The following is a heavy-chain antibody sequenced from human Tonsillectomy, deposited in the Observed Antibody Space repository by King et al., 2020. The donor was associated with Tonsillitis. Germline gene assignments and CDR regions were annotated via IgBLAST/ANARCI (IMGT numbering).Heavy chain of an antibody. CDR3: ARLSGGFGEFDWFDP. D-gene: IGHD3-10*01. CDR1: GSSFTRYW. V-gene: IGHV5-51*01. Sequence: QLVQSGTEVKKPGESLKISCKGSGSSFTRYWIAWVRQMPGKGLEWMGIIYPGDSDIRYSPSFQGQVTISADKSIRTAYLQWSSLKTSDTAMYFCARLSGGFGEFDWFDPWGQGTLVTVSS. CDR2: IYPGDSDI. J-gene: IGHJ5*02.